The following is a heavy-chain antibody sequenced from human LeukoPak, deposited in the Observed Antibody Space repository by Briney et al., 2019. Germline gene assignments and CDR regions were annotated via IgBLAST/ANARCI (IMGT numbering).Heavy chain of an antibody. Sequence: SVKVSCKASGGTFSSYAISWVRQAPGQGLEWMGRIIPILGIANYAQKFQGRVTITADKSTSTAYMELSSLRSEDTAVYYCARAPVDTAMDYYYGMDVWGQGTMVTVSS. CDR3: ARAPVDTAMDYYYGMDV. V-gene: IGHV1-69*04. D-gene: IGHD5-18*01. CDR1: GGTFSSYA. CDR2: IIPILGIA. J-gene: IGHJ6*02.